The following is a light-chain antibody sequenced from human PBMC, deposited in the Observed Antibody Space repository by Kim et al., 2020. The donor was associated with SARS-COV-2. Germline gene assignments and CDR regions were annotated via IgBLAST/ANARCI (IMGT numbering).Light chain of an antibody. CDR2: DAS. CDR1: QTVHNY. Sequence: EIVLTQSPVTLSLSPGERATLSCRASQTVHNYLAWYQQKPGQPPRLLIYDASNRATGIPARFSGSGSGTDFTLTISSLEPEDFAVYYCQQRSDWHLTFGGGTKVDIK. V-gene: IGKV3-11*01. J-gene: IGKJ4*01. CDR3: QQRSDWHLT.